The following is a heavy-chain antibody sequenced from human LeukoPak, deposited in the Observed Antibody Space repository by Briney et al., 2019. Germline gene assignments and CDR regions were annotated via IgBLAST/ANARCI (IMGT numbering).Heavy chain of an antibody. CDR2: ISYDGSNK. Sequence: GGPLRLSCAASGFTFSSYATHWVRQAPGKGLEWVAVISYDGSNKYYADSVKGRFTISRDNSKNTLYLQMNSLRAEDTAVYYCARDSREVYYYDSSGYYPGGDWGQGTLVTVSS. CDR1: GFTFSSYA. CDR3: ARDSREVYYYDSSGYYPGGD. J-gene: IGHJ4*02. V-gene: IGHV3-30-3*01. D-gene: IGHD3-22*01.